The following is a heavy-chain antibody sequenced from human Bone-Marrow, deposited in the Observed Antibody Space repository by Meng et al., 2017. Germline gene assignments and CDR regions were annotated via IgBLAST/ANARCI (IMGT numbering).Heavy chain of an antibody. V-gene: IGHV4-39*01. Sequence: QLQLQESGPGLVKPSENLSLTCTVSGGSISSKTYYWGGIRPPPGKGLEWIGSIYYRGSTYYTPSLKSRVTISVDTSKNQFSLKLSSVTAADTAVYYCARRGGSSSGNVDYWGQGTLVTVSS. D-gene: IGHD6-6*01. CDR2: IYYRGST. CDR3: ARRGGSSSGNVDY. J-gene: IGHJ4*02. CDR1: GGSISSKTYY.